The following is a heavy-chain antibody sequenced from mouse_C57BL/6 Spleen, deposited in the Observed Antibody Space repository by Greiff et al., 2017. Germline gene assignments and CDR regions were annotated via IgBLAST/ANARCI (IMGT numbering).Heavy chain of an antibody. D-gene: IGHD1-1*01. V-gene: IGHV1-39*01. CDR1: GYSFTDYN. CDR3: ERWAYGSSSHYFDY. CDR2: ITPNYSTT. J-gene: IGHJ2*01. Sequence: EVQLQQSGPELVKPGASVKISCKASGYSFTDYNMNWVKQSTGKSLEWIGVITPNYSTTSSNQKFKGKATLTVAQSSNTANMQLNSLTSEDSAVYYCERWAYGSSSHYFDYWGQGTTLTVSS.